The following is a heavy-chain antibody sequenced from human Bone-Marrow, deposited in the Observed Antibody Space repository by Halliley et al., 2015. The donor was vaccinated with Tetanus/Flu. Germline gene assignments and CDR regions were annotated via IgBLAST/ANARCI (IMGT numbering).Heavy chain of an antibody. Sequence: PGKGLEWGAVIWFDGSNQYYADSVKGRFTISRDNSKNTLFLQMNRLRAEDTAVYYCVEGAGFDYWGQGTLVTVSS. CDR3: VEGAGFDY. CDR2: IWFDGSNQ. J-gene: IGHJ4*02. V-gene: IGHV3-33*03.